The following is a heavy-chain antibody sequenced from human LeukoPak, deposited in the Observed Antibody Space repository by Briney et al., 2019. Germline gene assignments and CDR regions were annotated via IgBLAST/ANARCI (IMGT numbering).Heavy chain of an antibody. J-gene: IGHJ3*02. V-gene: IGHV4-39*01. CDR1: GDSISSSRYY. D-gene: IGHD2-15*01. CDR2: IYYSGSI. Sequence: SETLSLTCTVSGDSISSSRYYWGWIRQPPGKGLEWIGSIYYSGSIWYHPSLKSRVTISVDTSKNRFSLKLTSVTAADTAVYYCARPPRHDFDDSRVHDAFDIWGQGTMVTVSS. CDR3: ARPPRHDFDDSRVHDAFDI.